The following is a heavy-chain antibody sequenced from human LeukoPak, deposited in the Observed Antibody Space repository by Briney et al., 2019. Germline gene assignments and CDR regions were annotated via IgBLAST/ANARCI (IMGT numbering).Heavy chain of an antibody. CDR2: INHSGST. CDR1: GFTFTSYS. Sequence: GSLRLSCAASGFTFTSYSMSWIRQPPGKGLEWIGEINHSGSTNYNPSLKSRVTISVDTSKNQFSLKLSSVTAADTAVYYCARGFPHIAARRVVWFDPWGQGALVTVSS. CDR3: ARGFPHIAARRVVWFDP. J-gene: IGHJ5*02. V-gene: IGHV4-34*01. D-gene: IGHD6-6*01.